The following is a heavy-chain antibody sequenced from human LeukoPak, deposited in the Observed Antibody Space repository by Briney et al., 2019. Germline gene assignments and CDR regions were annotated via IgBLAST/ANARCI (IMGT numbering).Heavy chain of an antibody. D-gene: IGHD6-13*01. J-gene: IGHJ4*02. CDR2: ISGSGGST. CDR3: ATTTRLAAAGSRRRDY. V-gene: IGHV3-23*01. CDR1: GFTFSSYA. Sequence: PGGSLRLSCAASGFTFSSYAMSGVRQAPGKGLEWVSGISGSGGSTYYADSVKGRFTISRDNSKNTLYLQMNSLRAEDTAVYYCATTTRLAAAGSRRRDYWGQGTLVTVSS.